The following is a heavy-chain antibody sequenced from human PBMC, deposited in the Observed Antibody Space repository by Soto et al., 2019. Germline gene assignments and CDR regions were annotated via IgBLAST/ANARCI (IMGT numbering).Heavy chain of an antibody. CDR3: ARGHDYVWGSYPQGAFDI. CDR1: GFTVSSNY. D-gene: IGHD3-16*02. J-gene: IGHJ3*02. V-gene: IGHV3-53*02. Sequence: EVQLVETGGGLIQPGGSLRLSCAASGFTVSSNYMSWVRQAPGKGLEWVSVIYSGGSTYYADSVKGRFTISSDNSKNTLYLQMNSLRAEDTAVYYCARGHDYVWGSYPQGAFDIWGQGTMVTVSS. CDR2: IYSGGST.